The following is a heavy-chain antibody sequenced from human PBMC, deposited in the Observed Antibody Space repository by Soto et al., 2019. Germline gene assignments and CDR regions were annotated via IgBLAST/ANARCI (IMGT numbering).Heavy chain of an antibody. Sequence: KGLEWVSSISSSSSYIYYADSVKGRFTISRDNAKNSLYLQMNSLRAEDTAVYYCSRVRTPQEPYLLYEAFDIWCHGTTVT. V-gene: IGHV3-21*01. D-gene: IGHD2-21*01. CDR2: ISSSSSYI. J-gene: IGHJ3*02. CDR3: SRVRTPQEPYLLYEAFDI.